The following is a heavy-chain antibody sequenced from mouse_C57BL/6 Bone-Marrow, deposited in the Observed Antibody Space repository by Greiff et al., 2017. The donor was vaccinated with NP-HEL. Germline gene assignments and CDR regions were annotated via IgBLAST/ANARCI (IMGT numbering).Heavy chain of an antibody. CDR3: ARPRYYGSSYWFAY. V-gene: IGHV1-64*01. J-gene: IGHJ3*01. Sequence: LQQPGAELVKPGASVKLSCKASGYTFTSYWMHWVKQRPGQGLEWIGMIHPNSGSTNYNEKFKSKATLTVDKSSSTAYMQLSSLTSEDSAVYYCARPRYYGSSYWFAYWGQGTLVTVSA. CDR1: GYTFTSYW. D-gene: IGHD1-1*01. CDR2: IHPNSGST.